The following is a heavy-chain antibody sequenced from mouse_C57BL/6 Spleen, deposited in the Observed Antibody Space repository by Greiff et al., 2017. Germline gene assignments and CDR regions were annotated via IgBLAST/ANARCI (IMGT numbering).Heavy chain of an antibody. J-gene: IGHJ2*01. Sequence: EVKLVESGGGLVKPGGSLKLSCAASGFTFSSYAMSWVRQTPEKRLEWVATISDGGSYTSYPDNVKGRFTISRDNAKNNLYLQMSHLKSEDTAMYYCARDKKAITTVAYYFDYWGQGTTLTVSS. CDR3: ARDKKAITTVAYYFDY. CDR1: GFTFSSYA. CDR2: ISDGGSYT. D-gene: IGHD1-1*01. V-gene: IGHV5-4*01.